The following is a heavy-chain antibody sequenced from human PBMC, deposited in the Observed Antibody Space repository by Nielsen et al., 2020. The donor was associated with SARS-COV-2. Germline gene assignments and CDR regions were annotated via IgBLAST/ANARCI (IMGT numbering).Heavy chain of an antibody. D-gene: IGHD5-18*01. CDR1: GFTFSSYA. V-gene: IGHV3-30-3*01. CDR3: ARMRRGYSYGYGHYYYYGMDV. J-gene: IGHJ6*02. Sequence: GESLKISCAASGFTFSSYAMHWVRQAPGKGLEWVAVIPYDGSNKYYADSVKGRFTISRDNSKNTLYLQMNSLRAEDTAVYYCARMRRGYSYGYGHYYYYGMDVWGQGTTVTVSS. CDR2: IPYDGSNK.